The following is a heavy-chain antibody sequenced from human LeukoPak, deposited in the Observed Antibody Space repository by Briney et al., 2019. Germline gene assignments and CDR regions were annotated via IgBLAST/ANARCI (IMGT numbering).Heavy chain of an antibody. Sequence: SETLSLTCAVSGSSISSAYYWSWIRQPPGKGLEWIGEINHSGSTNYNPSLKSRVTISVDTSKNQFSLKLSSVTAADTAVYYCAIWGDYYDSSGYYYPRWGQGTLVTVSS. CDR1: GSSISSAYY. D-gene: IGHD3-22*01. CDR2: INHSGST. CDR3: AIWGDYYDSSGYYYPR. J-gene: IGHJ4*02. V-gene: IGHV4-34*01.